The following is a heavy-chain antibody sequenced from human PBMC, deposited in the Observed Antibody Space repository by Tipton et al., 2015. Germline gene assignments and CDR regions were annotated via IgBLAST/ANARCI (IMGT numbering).Heavy chain of an antibody. D-gene: IGHD5-12*01. CDR1: GDSISNYF. V-gene: IGHV4-59*06. CDR2: VYSSGST. CDR3: ASTAGVVATLDY. J-gene: IGHJ4*02. Sequence: TLSLTCTIPGDSISNYFWSWIRQPAGKGLEWIGNVYSSGSTYYNPSLKSRVTISADTSKNQFSLKLSSVTAADTAVYYCASTAGVVATLDYWGQGTLVTVSS.